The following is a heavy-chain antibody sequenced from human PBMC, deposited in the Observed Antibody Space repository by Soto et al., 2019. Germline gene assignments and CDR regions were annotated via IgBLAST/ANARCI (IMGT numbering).Heavy chain of an antibody. Sequence: EVQVVESGGGLVQPGGSLRLSCAASGFTFSSHSMNWVRQAPGKGLEWVSTISSSSTYRYYADSVKGRFTISRDNAKNSLYLQMNSLRAEDTAVYYCAKVTGYYMDHWGQGTLVTVSS. D-gene: IGHD3-9*01. CDR2: ISSSSTYR. J-gene: IGHJ4*02. CDR3: AKVTGYYMDH. CDR1: GFTFSSHS. V-gene: IGHV3-21*04.